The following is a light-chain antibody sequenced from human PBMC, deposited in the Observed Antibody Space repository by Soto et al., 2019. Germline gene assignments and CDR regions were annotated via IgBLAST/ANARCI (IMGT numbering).Light chain of an antibody. CDR2: GAS. CDR3: QQYNNWPQLT. CDR1: HSVSSN. J-gene: IGKJ4*01. V-gene: IGKV3-15*01. Sequence: EIVMTQSPATLSVSPGERATLSCRASHSVSSNLAWYQQKPGQAPRLLIYGASTRATGIPARFSGSGSGTEFTLTISSLQSEDFAVYYCQQYNNWPQLTFGGGTKVDIK.